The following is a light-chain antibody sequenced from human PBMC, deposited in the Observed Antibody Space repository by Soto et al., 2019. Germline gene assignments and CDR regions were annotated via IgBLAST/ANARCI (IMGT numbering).Light chain of an antibody. J-gene: IGKJ2*01. V-gene: IGKV3-20*01. CDR2: GSS. CDR1: QGISGNY. Sequence: EIVLTQSPGTLSLSPGERVTLSCRASQGISGNYLAWYQQKPGQSPRLLIYGSSDRATGIPDRFSGSGSGTNYTLTITSVEPDDFAVYYCHQQGSSPPYTFGQGTKLEIK. CDR3: HQQGSSPPYT.